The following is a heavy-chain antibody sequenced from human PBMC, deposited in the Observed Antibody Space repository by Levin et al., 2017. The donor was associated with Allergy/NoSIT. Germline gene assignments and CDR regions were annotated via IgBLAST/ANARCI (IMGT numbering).Heavy chain of an antibody. D-gene: IGHD5-18*01. CDR1: GFTFSSYS. CDR2: ISSSSSYI. CDR3: ARSRSRGDTAMVVDY. Sequence: GESLKISCAASGFTFSSYSMNWVRQAPGKGLEWVSSISSSSSYIYYADSVKGRFTISRDNAKNSLYLQMNSLRAEDTAVYYCARSRSRGDTAMVVDYWGQGTLVTVSS. V-gene: IGHV3-21*01. J-gene: IGHJ4*02.